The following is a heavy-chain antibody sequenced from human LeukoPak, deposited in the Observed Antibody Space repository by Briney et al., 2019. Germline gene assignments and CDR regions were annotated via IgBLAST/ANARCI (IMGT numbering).Heavy chain of an antibody. D-gene: IGHD3-10*01. Sequence: KASETLSLTCAVSGYSISSGYYWGWLRQPPGKGLEWIASIYHTGTTYYNPSLKSRVTISLDTSKNQFSLKLGSVTAADTAVYYCGRDLGGSGSYYYEWGQGTLVTVSS. V-gene: IGHV4-38-2*02. CDR1: GYSISSGYY. CDR3: GRDLGGSGSYYYE. CDR2: IYHTGTT. J-gene: IGHJ4*02.